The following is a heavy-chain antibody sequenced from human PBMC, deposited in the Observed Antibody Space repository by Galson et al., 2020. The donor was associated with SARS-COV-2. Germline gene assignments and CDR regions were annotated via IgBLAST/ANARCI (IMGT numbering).Heavy chain of an antibody. V-gene: IGHV3-48*04. CDR1: GFTFSSYN. D-gene: IGHD1-1*01. CDR3: ATERLES. CDR2: IRSSGGSI. J-gene: IGHJ4*02. Sequence: GGSLRLSCAASGFTFSSYNMNWVRQTPVKGLELVAYIRSSGGSIYYADSVKGRFTISRDNAKSSLYLQLSSLRVEDTAVYYCATERLESWGQGTLVTVSS.